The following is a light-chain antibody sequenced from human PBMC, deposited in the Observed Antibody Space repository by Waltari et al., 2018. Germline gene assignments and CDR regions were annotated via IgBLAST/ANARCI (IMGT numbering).Light chain of an antibody. J-gene: IGKJ1*01. CDR3: QRYKNWPPGT. Sequence: EIVMTQSPATLSVSPGERATLSCRASQSIRNNLAWYQQKPGQSPRLLIYGASTRATGIPARCSGSGSGTDFTLTISSLQAEDFAVYYCQRYKNWPPGTFGQGTKVEIK. CDR1: QSIRNN. CDR2: GAS. V-gene: IGKV3-15*01.